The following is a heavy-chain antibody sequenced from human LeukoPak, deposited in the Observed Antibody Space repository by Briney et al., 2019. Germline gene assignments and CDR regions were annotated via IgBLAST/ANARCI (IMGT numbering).Heavy chain of an antibody. CDR3: AKVSGSSYYMGV. CDR2: ISAGGDTK. J-gene: IGHJ6*03. CDR1: GFSFSINP. Sequence: GGSLRLSCAASGFSFSINPMRWVRQAPGKGLEWVSAISAGGDTKYYADSVKGRFTISRDNSKNTLYLQMNSLRAEDTAVYYCAKVSGSSYYMGVWGKGTTVTVSS. V-gene: IGHV3-23*01.